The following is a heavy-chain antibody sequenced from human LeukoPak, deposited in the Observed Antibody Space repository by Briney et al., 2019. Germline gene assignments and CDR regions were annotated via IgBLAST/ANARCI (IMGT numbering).Heavy chain of an antibody. D-gene: IGHD1-26*01. CDR2: IYTSGST. CDR1: GYSISSGYY. V-gene: IGHV4-61*02. CDR3: ARVWEQLFDY. Sequence: SETLSLTCAVSGYSISSGYYWGWIRQPAGKGLEWIGRIYTSGSTNYNPSLKSRVTISVDTSKNQFSLKLSSVTAADTAVYYCARVWEQLFDYWGQGTLVTVSS. J-gene: IGHJ4*02.